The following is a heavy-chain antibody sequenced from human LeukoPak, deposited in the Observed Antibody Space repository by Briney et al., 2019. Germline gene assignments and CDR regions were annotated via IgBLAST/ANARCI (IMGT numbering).Heavy chain of an antibody. CDR2: ISTDGSRI. J-gene: IGHJ4*02. CDR3: TRGVAISTSGWYDTFDY. CDR1: GFTFSNYA. V-gene: IGHV3-64*02. D-gene: IGHD6-19*01. Sequence: GVSLRLSCAVSGFTFSNYAMHWVRQAPGKGLEYVSVISTDGSRIYYADSVKGRFTISRDNSKNTLYLQMGSLRAEDMAVYYCTRGVAISTSGWYDTFDYWGQGALVTVSS.